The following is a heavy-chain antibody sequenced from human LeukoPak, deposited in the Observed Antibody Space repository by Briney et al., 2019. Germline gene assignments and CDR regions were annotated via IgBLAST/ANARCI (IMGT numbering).Heavy chain of an antibody. CDR2: VHYDGFS. Sequence: PSETLSLTCTVSGGSISRSSYYWGWIRQPPGRGLEWLGGVHYDGFSYYNPALKRRVTISLDTSRNQFSLKLSSVTAADTAVYYCAMPDLTYCGGDCYSSPAFDIWGQGTMVTVSS. CDR3: AMPDLTYCGGDCYSSPAFDI. D-gene: IGHD2-21*02. CDR1: GGSISRSSYY. J-gene: IGHJ3*02. V-gene: IGHV4-39*01.